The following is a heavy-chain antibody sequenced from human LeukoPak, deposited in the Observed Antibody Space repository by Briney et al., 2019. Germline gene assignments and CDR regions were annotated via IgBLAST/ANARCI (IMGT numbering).Heavy chain of an antibody. Sequence: GGSLRLSCEASGFTFSDPYMSWIRQAPGKGLECLSYISGSGTDINYADSVRGRFTISRDNSKNTLYLQMNSLRAEDTAVYYCALTAYYYYYMDVWGKGTTVTISS. CDR1: GFTFSDPY. D-gene: IGHD2-21*02. CDR2: ISGSGTDI. J-gene: IGHJ6*03. CDR3: ALTAYYYYYMDV. V-gene: IGHV3-11*06.